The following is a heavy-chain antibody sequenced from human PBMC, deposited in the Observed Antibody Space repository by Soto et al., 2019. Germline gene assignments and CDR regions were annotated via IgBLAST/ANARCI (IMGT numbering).Heavy chain of an antibody. Sequence: QVQLQESGPGLVKPSQTLSLTCTVSGGSISSGAYYWSWIRQHPGKGLEWIRYIYYSGNTYYNPSLKSRVTISVDTSKNQFSLKLSSVTAADTAVYYCARVGLRLGDYFDYWGQGTLVSVSS. D-gene: IGHD3-16*01. CDR1: GGSISSGAYY. V-gene: IGHV4-31*03. CDR2: IYYSGNT. CDR3: ARVGLRLGDYFDY. J-gene: IGHJ4*02.